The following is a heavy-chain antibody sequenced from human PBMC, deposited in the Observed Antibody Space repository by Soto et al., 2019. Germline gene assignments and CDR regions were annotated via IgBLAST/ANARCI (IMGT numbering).Heavy chain of an antibody. CDR3: ARKDKSGYFNWFDP. Sequence: GESLKISCQGSGYRFTSYWIGWVRQMPGKGLEWMGSIYPGDSETRYSPSFQGQVTISADKSVTTAYLQWSSLKASDTAVYFCARKDKSGYFNWFDPWGQGTPVTVSS. CDR2: IYPGDSET. D-gene: IGHD3-22*01. CDR1: GYRFTSYW. V-gene: IGHV5-51*01. J-gene: IGHJ5*02.